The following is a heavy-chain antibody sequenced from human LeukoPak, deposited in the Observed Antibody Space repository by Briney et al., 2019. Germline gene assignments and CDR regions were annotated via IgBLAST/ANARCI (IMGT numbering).Heavy chain of an antibody. CDR2: ISYDGSNK. J-gene: IGHJ3*02. Sequence: GGSLRLSCAASGFTFSSYAMHWVRQAAGKGLEWVAVISYDGSNKYYADSVKGRFTISRDNSKDTLYLQMNSLRAEDTAVYYCARAYYDSSGFDAFDIWGQGTMVTVSS. V-gene: IGHV3-30-3*01. CDR1: GFTFSSYA. CDR3: ARAYYDSSGFDAFDI. D-gene: IGHD3-22*01.